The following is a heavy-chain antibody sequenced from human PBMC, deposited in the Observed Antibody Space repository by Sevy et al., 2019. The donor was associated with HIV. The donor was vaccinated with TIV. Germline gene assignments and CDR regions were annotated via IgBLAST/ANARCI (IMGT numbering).Heavy chain of an antibody. J-gene: IGHJ4*02. CDR3: ASDSGTYTYYFDY. Sequence: SETLSLTCAVYSESFRRYYWNWIRQSPEKGLEWIGEINHSGTTNYNPSLKSRVTISVGPSRNQFSLKLNSVTAADTAVYYCASDSGTYTYYFDYWGQGTPVTVSS. CDR2: INHSGTT. V-gene: IGHV4-34*01. CDR1: SESFRRYY. D-gene: IGHD1-26*01.